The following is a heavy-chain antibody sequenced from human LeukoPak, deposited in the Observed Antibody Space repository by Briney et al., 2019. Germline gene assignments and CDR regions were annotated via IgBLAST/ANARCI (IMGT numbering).Heavy chain of an antibody. V-gene: IGHV3-23*01. Sequence: GGSLRLSCAVSELTVNSNHMSWVRQAPGRGLEWVSAISGSGGSTYYADSVKGRFTISRDNSKNTLYLQMNSLRAEDTAVYYCAKQQLAITVYFDYWGQGTLVTVSS. CDR3: AKQQLAITVYFDY. J-gene: IGHJ4*02. CDR2: ISGSGGST. D-gene: IGHD6-13*01. CDR1: ELTVNSNH.